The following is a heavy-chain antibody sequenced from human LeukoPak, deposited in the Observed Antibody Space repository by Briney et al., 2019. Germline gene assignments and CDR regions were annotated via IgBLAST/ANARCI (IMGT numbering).Heavy chain of an antibody. CDR2: IKQDGSEK. V-gene: IGHV3-7*01. CDR1: GFTFSSYW. Sequence: PGGSLRLSCAASGFTFSSYWMSWVRQAPGKGLEWVANIKQDGSEKYYVDSVKGRFTISRDNAKNSLYLQMNSPRAEDTAVYYCARDLRDSSGYYYFYGYYYYYMDVWGKGTTVTVSS. CDR3: ARDLRDSSGYYYFYGYYYYYMDV. J-gene: IGHJ6*03. D-gene: IGHD3-22*01.